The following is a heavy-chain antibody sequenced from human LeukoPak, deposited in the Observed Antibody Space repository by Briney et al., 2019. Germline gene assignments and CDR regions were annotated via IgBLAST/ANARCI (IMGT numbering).Heavy chain of an antibody. D-gene: IGHD3-16*01. CDR1: GGTFSSYA. V-gene: IGHV1-69*13. J-gene: IGHJ3*02. Sequence: ASVNVSCKASGGTFSSYAISWVRQAPGQGLKWMGGIIPIFGTANYAQKFQGRVTITADESTSTAYMELSSLRSEDTAVYYCARGPVWAAFDIWGQGTMVTVSS. CDR3: ARGPVWAAFDI. CDR2: IIPIFGTA.